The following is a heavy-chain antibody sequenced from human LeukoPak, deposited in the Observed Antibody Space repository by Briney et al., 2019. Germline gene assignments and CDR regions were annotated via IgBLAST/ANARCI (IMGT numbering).Heavy chain of an antibody. CDR3: AKLFYGSGMYHLDY. J-gene: IGHJ4*02. CDR1: VFIFSTYS. CDR2: ISNRSTTI. D-gene: IGHD3-10*01. V-gene: IGHV3-48*01. Sequence: GGSLRLSCAASVFIFSTYSMYLVRQVPGQGVEGVSYISNRSTTIYYADSVKDRFTISRDNSNKTLYLPMNSLRAEGAAVFYCAKLFYGSGMYHLDYWGQGTLVTVSS.